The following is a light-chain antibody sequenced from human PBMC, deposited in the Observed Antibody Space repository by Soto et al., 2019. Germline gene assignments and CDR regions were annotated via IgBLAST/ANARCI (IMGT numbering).Light chain of an antibody. J-gene: IGKJ2*01. V-gene: IGKV3-20*01. CDR1: QSVSSSY. CDR2: GAS. Sequence: EIGLTQSPGTLSLSPGERATLSCRASQSVSSSYLAWYQQKPGQAPRLLIYGASTRATGIPDRFSGSGSGADFTLTISRLEPEDFAVYYCQQFSSSRYTFGQGTKLENK. CDR3: QQFSSSRYT.